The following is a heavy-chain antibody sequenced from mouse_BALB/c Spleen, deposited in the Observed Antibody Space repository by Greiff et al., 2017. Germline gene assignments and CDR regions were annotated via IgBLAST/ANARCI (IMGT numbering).Heavy chain of an antibody. J-gene: IGHJ2*01. CDR3: DFYTTVVNY. CDR1: GYTFTSYW. V-gene: IGHV1-7*01. D-gene: IGHD1-1*01. Sequence: QVQLQQSGAELAKPGASVKMSCKASGYTFTSYWMHWVKQRPGQGLEWIGYINPSTGYTEYNQKFKDKATLTADKSSSTAYMQLSSLTSEDSAVYYCDFYTTVVNYWGQGTTLTVSS. CDR2: INPSTGYT.